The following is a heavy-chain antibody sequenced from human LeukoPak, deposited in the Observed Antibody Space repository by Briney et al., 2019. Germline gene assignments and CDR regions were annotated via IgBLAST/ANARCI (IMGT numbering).Heavy chain of an antibody. CDR3: ARRRAEGGSNGHYNWFDP. CDR1: GDSINAYY. D-gene: IGHD6-13*01. J-gene: IGHJ5*02. Sequence: SETLSLTCTVSGDSINAYYWGWIRQPPGKGLEWIGYIYFSGTTKYNPSLESRVTIPVDTSKNQFSLKLSSVTAADTAVYYCARRRAEGGSNGHYNWFDPWGQGILVTVSS. V-gene: IGHV4-59*08. CDR2: IYFSGTT.